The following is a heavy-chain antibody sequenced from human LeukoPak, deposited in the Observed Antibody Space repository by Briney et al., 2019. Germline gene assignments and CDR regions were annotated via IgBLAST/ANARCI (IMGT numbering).Heavy chain of an antibody. V-gene: IGHV3-30*02. Sequence: GESLRLSCVVSGFTFTRYNMHWVRQPPGRGLEWVAFIRFDGTIKDYADSVKGRFTISRDNSKSTLYLQMDSLRPEDTATYYCAKDFRYLFDPWGQGTLVTVSS. CDR1: GFTFTRYN. CDR3: AKDFRYLFDP. D-gene: IGHD1-1*01. J-gene: IGHJ5*02. CDR2: IRFDGTIK.